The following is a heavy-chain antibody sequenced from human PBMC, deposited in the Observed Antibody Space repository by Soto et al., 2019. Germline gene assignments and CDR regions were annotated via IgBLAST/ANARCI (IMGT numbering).Heavy chain of an antibody. CDR3: ASHGGGCAPRKFTQHYYYYGMDV. J-gene: IGHJ6*02. Sequence: SVKVSCKASGGTFSSYAGSWVRQAPGQGLEWQGGIIPIFGTANYAQKFQGRVTITADESPSTAYMELSSLRSEDTAVYYCASHGGGCAPRKFTQHYYYYGMDVWGQGTTVTVSS. CDR1: GGTFSSYA. CDR2: IIPIFGTA. D-gene: IGHD2-15*01. V-gene: IGHV1-69*13.